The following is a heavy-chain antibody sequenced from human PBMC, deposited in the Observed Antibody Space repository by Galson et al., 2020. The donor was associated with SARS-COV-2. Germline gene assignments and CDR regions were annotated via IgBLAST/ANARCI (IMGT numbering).Heavy chain of an antibody. CDR2: ITWNSGYI. D-gene: IGHD6-13*01. Sequence: SLKISCAASGFTFHNFAMHWVRQAPGKGLEWVSGITWNSGYIGYGDSVKGRFTISRDNAKNSLYLEMNSLRAEDMALYYCAKDIGAAATYYFDYWGQGTLVTVSS. J-gene: IGHJ4*02. CDR1: GFTFHNFA. CDR3: AKDIGAAATYYFDY. V-gene: IGHV3-9*03.